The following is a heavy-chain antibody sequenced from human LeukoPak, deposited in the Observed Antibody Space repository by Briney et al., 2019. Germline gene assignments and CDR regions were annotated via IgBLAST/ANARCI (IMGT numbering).Heavy chain of an antibody. CDR2: IYSGGST. D-gene: IGHD1-26*01. Sequence: GGSLRLSCAASGFTVSSNYMSWVRQAPGKGLEWVSVIYSGGSTYYADSVKGRFTISRDNSKNTLYLQMNSLRAEDTAVYYCARDAYSGSYCFDYWGQGTLVTVSS. J-gene: IGHJ4*02. CDR1: GFTVSSNY. CDR3: ARDAYSGSYCFDY. V-gene: IGHV3-53*01.